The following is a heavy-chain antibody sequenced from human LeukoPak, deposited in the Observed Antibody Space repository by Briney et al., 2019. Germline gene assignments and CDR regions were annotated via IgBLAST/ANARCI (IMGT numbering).Heavy chain of an antibody. CDR1: GFTFSSYG. D-gene: IGHD2-15*01. J-gene: IGHJ4*02. CDR2: ISYDGSNK. V-gene: IGHV3-30*03. CDR3: ARAGVVVAATHFDY. Sequence: GRSLRLSCAASGFTFSSYGMHWVRQAPGKGLEWVAVISYDGSNKYYADSVKGRFTISRDSSKNTLYLQMNSLRAEDTAVYYCARAGVVVAATHFDYWGQGTLVTVSS.